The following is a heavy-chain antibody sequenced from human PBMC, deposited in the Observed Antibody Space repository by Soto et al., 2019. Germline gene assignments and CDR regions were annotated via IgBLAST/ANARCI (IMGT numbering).Heavy chain of an antibody. CDR3: ARHRSNWNYVHRFDY. CDR1: GYSFTSYW. Sequence: GESLKISCKGSGYSFTSYWISWVRQMPGKGLEWMGRIDPSDSYTNYSPSFQGRVTISADKSISTAYLQWSSLKASDTAMYYCARHRSNWNYVHRFDYWGQGTLVTVSS. CDR2: IDPSDSYT. J-gene: IGHJ4*02. V-gene: IGHV5-10-1*01. D-gene: IGHD1-7*01.